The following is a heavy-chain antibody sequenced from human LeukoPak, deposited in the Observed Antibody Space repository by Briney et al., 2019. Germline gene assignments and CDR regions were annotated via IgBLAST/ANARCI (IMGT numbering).Heavy chain of an antibody. CDR2: IYYSGRT. CDR1: GGSVSSGAYY. J-gene: IGHJ4*02. D-gene: IGHD3-22*01. Sequence: SETLSLTCTVSGGSVSSGAYYWGWIRQPPGKGLEWIGSIYYSGRTYYNPSLNNRVTISINTSKNQFSLKLSSVTAADTAVYWCARSSGYYYGDFDYWGQGTLVTVSS. V-gene: IGHV4-39*07. CDR3: ARSSGYYYGDFDY.